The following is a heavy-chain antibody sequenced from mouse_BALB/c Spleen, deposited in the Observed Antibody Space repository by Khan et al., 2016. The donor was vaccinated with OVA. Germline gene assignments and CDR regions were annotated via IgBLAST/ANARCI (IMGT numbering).Heavy chain of an antibody. V-gene: IGHV2-6-4*01. D-gene: IGHD2-14*01. Sequence: QVQLKQSGPGLVAPSQSLSITCTVSGFSLSRYSVHWVRQPPGKGLEWLGMIWGGGSTDYTSALKSRLSISKANSKSQVFLNMTSLQTDDTAMYYCATTYYGYDVYYAVDYWGQGTTFTVSS. CDR2: IWGGGST. CDR3: ATTYYGYDVYYAVDY. CDR1: GFSLSRYS. J-gene: IGHJ4*01.